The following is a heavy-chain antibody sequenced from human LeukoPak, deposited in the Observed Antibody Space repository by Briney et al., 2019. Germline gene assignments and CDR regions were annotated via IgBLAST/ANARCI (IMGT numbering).Heavy chain of an antibody. CDR1: GFTFSSYW. CDR3: AKVLGRQWLTPNYYYYGMDV. CDR2: ISGSGGST. J-gene: IGHJ6*02. Sequence: GGSLRLSCAASGFTFSSYWMSWVRQAPGKGLEWVSAISGSGGSTYYADSVKGRFTISRDNSKNTLYLQMNSLRAEDTAVYYCAKVLGRQWLTPNYYYYGMDVWGQGTTVTVSS. D-gene: IGHD6-19*01. V-gene: IGHV3-23*01.